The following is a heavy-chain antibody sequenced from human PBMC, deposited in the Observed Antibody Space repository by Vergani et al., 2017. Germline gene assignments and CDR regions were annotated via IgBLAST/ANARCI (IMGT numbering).Heavy chain of an antibody. D-gene: IGHD5-12*01. Sequence: QVQLQQWGAGLLKPSETLSLTCAVYGGSFSGYYWSWIRQPPGKGLEWNGEIKHSGSTNYNPSLKSRVTISVDKSKNQFSLELSSVTAADTAVYYCARSTTNVDIVATIGGRRVYYGMDVWGQGTTVTVSS. CDR2: IKHSGST. J-gene: IGHJ6*02. CDR1: GGSFSGYY. V-gene: IGHV4-34*01. CDR3: ARSTTNVDIVATIGGRRVYYGMDV.